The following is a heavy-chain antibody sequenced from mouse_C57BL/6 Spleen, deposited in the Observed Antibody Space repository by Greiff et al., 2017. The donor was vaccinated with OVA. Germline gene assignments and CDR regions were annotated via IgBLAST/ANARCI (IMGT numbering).Heavy chain of an antibody. V-gene: IGHV1-52*01. J-gene: IGHJ3*01. D-gene: IGHD3-3*01. Sequence: QVQLQQPGAELVRPGSSVKLSCKASGYTFTSYWMHWVKQRPIQGLEWIGNIDPSDSETHYNQKFKDKATLTVDKSSSTAYMQLSSLTSEDSAVYYCARGLELGDWFAYWGQGTLVTVSA. CDR1: GYTFTSYW. CDR3: ARGLELGDWFAY. CDR2: IDPSDSET.